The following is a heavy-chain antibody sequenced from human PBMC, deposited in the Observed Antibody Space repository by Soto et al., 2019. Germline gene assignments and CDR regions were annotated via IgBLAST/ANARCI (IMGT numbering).Heavy chain of an antibody. J-gene: IGHJ4*02. D-gene: IGHD6-25*01. CDR2: ISGSGGTT. CDR3: GKFFVETGGSSGWPWTFHY. Sequence: EVQLLESGGGLVQPGRSLRLSCAASGFTFSSYAMSWVRQAPGKGLEWVSAISGSGGTTYYAASVKGRFTISRDNSKNTLFLQVNSLRAEDTAVYYCGKFFVETGGSSGWPWTFHYWGQGTLVTVSS. V-gene: IGHV3-23*01. CDR1: GFTFSSYA.